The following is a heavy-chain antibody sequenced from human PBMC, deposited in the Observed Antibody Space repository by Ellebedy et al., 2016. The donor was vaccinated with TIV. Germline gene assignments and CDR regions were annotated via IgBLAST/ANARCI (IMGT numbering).Heavy chain of an antibody. J-gene: IGHJ5*01. CDR1: GGSISSRSYY. Sequence: SETLSLXXTVSGGSISSRSYYWGWIRQSPGKGLEWIASVDYSGTTDYNPSLRSRVSISADTSKKQFFLDLSSVTATDTAVYYCARGTSRGVFDSWGQGTLVTVSS. CDR3: ARGTSRGVFDS. V-gene: IGHV4-39*01. D-gene: IGHD3-10*01. CDR2: VDYSGTT.